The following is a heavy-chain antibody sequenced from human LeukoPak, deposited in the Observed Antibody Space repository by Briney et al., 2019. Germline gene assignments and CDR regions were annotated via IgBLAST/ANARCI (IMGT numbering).Heavy chain of an antibody. CDR1: GYSISSGFY. CDR3: VRESAYDSGWVTRWFDP. CDR2: IYHSGST. D-gene: IGHD6-19*01. V-gene: IGHV4-38-2*02. Sequence: SETLSLTCTVSGYSISSGFYWGWIRQPPGKGLEWIGNIYHSGSTYYNPSLKSRVTISVDTSKNQFSLKLISVTAADTAVYYCVRESAYDSGWVTRWFDPWGQGTLVTVSS. J-gene: IGHJ5*02.